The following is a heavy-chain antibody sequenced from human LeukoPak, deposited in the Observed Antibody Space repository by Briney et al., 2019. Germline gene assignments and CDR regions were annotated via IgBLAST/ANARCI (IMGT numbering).Heavy chain of an antibody. CDR3: ARDRAAAGPTDY. CDR1: GGSISSSSYY. V-gene: IGHV4-39*07. Sequence: SETLSLTCTVSGGSISSSSYYWGWIRQPPGKGLEWIGSIYYSGSTYYNPSLKSRVTISVDTSKNQFSLKLSSVTAADTAVYYCARDRAAAGPTDYWGQGTLVTVSS. J-gene: IGHJ4*02. CDR2: IYYSGST. D-gene: IGHD6-13*01.